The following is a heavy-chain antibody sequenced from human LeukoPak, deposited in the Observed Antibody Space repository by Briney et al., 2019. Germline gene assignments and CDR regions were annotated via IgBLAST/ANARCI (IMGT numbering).Heavy chain of an antibody. Sequence: PGRSLRLSCAASGFSLSSYAMHWVRQAPGKGLEWVAVIWYDGSNKYYADSVKGRFTISRDNPKNSLFLQMNSLRAEDTAVYYCAKEPHAVRGVMYIDVWGKGTTVSVSS. J-gene: IGHJ6*03. CDR1: GFSLSSYA. D-gene: IGHD3-10*01. V-gene: IGHV3-33*06. CDR3: AKEPHAVRGVMYIDV. CDR2: IWYDGSNK.